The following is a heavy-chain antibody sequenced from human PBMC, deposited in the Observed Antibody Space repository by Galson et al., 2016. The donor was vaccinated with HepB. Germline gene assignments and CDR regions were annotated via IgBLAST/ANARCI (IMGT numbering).Heavy chain of an antibody. J-gene: IGHJ5*01. V-gene: IGHV6-1*01. CDR1: GDSVSSHSAA. Sequence: CAISGDSVSSHSAAWNWIRQSPSRGLEWLGRTYYRSKWYHDYAVSVKSRILINPDTSKNHFSLQLNSVTPEDTAVYYCARTKWGWFDYWGQGTLVTVSS. D-gene: IGHD2-8*01. CDR3: ARTKWGWFDY. CDR2: TYYRSKWYH.